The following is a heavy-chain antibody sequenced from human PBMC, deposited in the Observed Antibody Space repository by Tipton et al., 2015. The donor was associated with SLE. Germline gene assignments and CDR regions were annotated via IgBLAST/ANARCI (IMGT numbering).Heavy chain of an antibody. V-gene: IGHV1-69*01. CDR2: IIPIFGTK. Sequence: QLVQSGAEVAKPGSSVNVSCKASGDTSSSHIITWARQAPGQGLEWVGGIIPIFGTKNYAQKFQGRVTITADESTSTAYMELNTLTSEDTAIYYCARGLGRGYSGYVAFGSWGPGSLVTVSS. CDR3: ARGLGRGYSGYVAFGS. CDR1: GDTSSSHI. D-gene: IGHD5-12*01. J-gene: IGHJ4*02.